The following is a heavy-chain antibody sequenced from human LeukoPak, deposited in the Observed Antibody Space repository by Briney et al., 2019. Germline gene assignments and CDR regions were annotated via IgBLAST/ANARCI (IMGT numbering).Heavy chain of an antibody. CDR3: ARGDDSGYYDYFDY. CDR1: GFAFSDYY. CDR2: ISSSGSTI. D-gene: IGHD3-22*01. Sequence: GGSLRLSCAASGFAFSDYYMSWIRQAPGKGLEWVSYISSSGSTIYYADSVKGRFTISRDFSKNTVFPHMNSLRAEDTAMYYCARGDDSGYYDYFDYWGQGALVTVSS. J-gene: IGHJ4*02. V-gene: IGHV3-11*01.